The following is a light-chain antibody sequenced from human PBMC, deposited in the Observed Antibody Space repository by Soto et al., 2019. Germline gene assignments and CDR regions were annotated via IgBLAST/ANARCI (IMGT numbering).Light chain of an antibody. Sequence: QSVLTQPPSASGTPGQRVTISCSGSSSSIGSNSVNWYQQLPRTAPKVLIYTNNQRPSGVHDRFSGSKSGTSASRAISGLQSEDEADYYCAAWDDSLNVYVFGTGAKVTVL. CDR1: SSSIGSNS. CDR3: AAWDDSLNVYV. J-gene: IGLJ1*01. V-gene: IGLV1-44*01. CDR2: TNN.